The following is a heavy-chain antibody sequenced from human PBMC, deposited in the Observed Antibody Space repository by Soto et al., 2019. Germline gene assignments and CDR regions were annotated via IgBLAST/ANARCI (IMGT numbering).Heavy chain of an antibody. CDR2: IYPGDSDT. V-gene: IGHV5-51*01. D-gene: IGHD6-6*01. CDR3: ALSKQPRPGYYSYGMDV. J-gene: IGHJ6*02. Sequence: GESLKISCKGSGYSFTNYWIGWVRQMPGKGLEWMGIIYPGDSDTRYSPSFQGQVTISADKSITTAYLQWSSLQASDTAIYYCALSKQPRPGYYSYGMDVWGQGTTVTVSS. CDR1: GYSFTNYW.